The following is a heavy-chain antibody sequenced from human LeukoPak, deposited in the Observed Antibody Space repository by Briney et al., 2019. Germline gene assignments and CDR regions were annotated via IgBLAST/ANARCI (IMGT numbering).Heavy chain of an antibody. V-gene: IGHV3-53*01. CDR3: VGYHSESPAP. CDR1: GFTINTNY. Sequence: GGSLRLSCAASGFTINTNYMSWVRQAPGKGLEWVSGICTGNSTIYADSVRGRFTISRDNSKNTFYLQMNSLRAEDTAVYYCVGYHSESPAPWGQGTLVTVSS. J-gene: IGHJ5*02. CDR2: ICTGNST. D-gene: IGHD3-10*01.